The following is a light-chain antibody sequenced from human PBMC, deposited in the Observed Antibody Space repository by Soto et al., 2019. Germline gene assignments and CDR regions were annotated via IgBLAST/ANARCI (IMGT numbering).Light chain of an antibody. CDR3: CSYAGSYPLV. CDR1: SSDVGGYNY. CDR2: DVS. V-gene: IGLV2-11*01. J-gene: IGLJ3*02. Sequence: QSAPTQPRSVSGSPGQSVTISCTGTSSDVGGYNYVSWYQQHPGKAPKLMIYDVSKRPSGVPDRFSGSKSGNTASLTISGLQAEDEADYYCCSYAGSYPLVFGGGTKVTVL.